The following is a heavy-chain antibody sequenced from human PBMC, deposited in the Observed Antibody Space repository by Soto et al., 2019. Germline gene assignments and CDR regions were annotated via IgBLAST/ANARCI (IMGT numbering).Heavy chain of an antibody. CDR2: INHSGST. V-gene: IGHV4-34*01. CDR3: AAQRLWFGEFEEY. CDR1: GGSFSGYY. D-gene: IGHD3-10*01. Sequence: QVQLQQWGAGLLKPAETLSLTCAVYGGSFSGYYWSWIRQPPGTGLEWIGEINHSGSTKYNPSLKCPVTISVVTSKNQFSLKLSSVTAADTAVYYCAAQRLWFGEFEEYWGQGTLVTVSS. J-gene: IGHJ4*02.